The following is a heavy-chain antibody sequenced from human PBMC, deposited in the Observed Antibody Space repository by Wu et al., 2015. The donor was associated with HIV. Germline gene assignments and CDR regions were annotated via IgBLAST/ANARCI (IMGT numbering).Heavy chain of an antibody. Sequence: QVQLVQSGAEVKKPGSSVKVSCKASGGSFSRSGISWVRQAPGKGFEWMGRIIPNHGGANYAEKFEGRVTITADEATNTAYMELSSLRSEDTAVYFCARVDLSRSCRRTTCYELDHWGQGTLITVSS. D-gene: IGHD2-2*01. V-gene: IGHV1-69*11. CDR3: ARVDLSRSCRRTTCYELDH. CDR2: IIPNHGGA. J-gene: IGHJ1*01. CDR1: GGSFSRSG.